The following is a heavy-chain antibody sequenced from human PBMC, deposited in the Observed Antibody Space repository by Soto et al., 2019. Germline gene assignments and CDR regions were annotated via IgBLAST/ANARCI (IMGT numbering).Heavy chain of an antibody. CDR3: ARPLCISTSCHFDY. V-gene: IGHV4-39*01. Sequence: PSETLSLTCTVSGHSMSNTDYFWGWIRQTPWSDLQWIGSLFYTGHTYYNPSLLSRVTISADTSKNQFFLRLTSVTAADTAVYYCARPLCISTSCHFDYWGQGTLVTVSS. D-gene: IGHD2-2*01. CDR1: GHSMSNTDYF. CDR2: LFYTGHT. J-gene: IGHJ4*02.